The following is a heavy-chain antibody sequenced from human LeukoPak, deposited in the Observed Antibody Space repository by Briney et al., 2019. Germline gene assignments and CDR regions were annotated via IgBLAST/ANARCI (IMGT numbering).Heavy chain of an antibody. J-gene: IGHJ3*02. CDR1: GYTFTSYA. CDR3: ARGISSGWDDAFDI. D-gene: IGHD6-19*01. CDR2: IIPIFGTA. V-gene: IGHV1-69*06. Sequence: SVKVSCKASGYTFTSYAISWVRQAPGQGREWMGGIIPIFGTANYAQRFQGRVTITADKSTSTAYMELSSLRSEDTAVYYCARGISSGWDDAFDIWGQGTMVTVSS.